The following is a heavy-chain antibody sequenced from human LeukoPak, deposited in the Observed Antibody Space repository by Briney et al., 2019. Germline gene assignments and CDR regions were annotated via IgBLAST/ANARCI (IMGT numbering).Heavy chain of an antibody. CDR3: ARGAWATRLGS. Sequence: SETLSLTCXXXXXXXXSYYWSWVRQPPGEGLEWIGEIYESGTTEYNPSLKSRVTISMVPSKQQFSLSLSSVTAADTAVYYCARGAWATRLGSWGLGTPVIVSS. V-gene: IGHV4-34*01. CDR1: XXXXXSYY. CDR2: IYESGTT. J-gene: IGHJ4*02. D-gene: IGHD2-15*01.